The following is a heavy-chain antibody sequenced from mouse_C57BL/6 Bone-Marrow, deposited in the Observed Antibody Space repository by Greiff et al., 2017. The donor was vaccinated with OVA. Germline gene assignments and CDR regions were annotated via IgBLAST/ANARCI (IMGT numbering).Heavy chain of an antibody. Sequence: VQLQQPGAELVKPGASVKLSCKASGYTFTSYWMHWVKQRPGQGLEWIGMIHPNSGSTNYNEKFKSKATLTVDKSSSTAYMQLSSLTSEYSAVYYCARQLRLRGFAYWGQGTLVTVSA. D-gene: IGHD3-2*02. CDR3: ARQLRLRGFAY. J-gene: IGHJ3*01. V-gene: IGHV1-64*01. CDR2: IHPNSGST. CDR1: GYTFTSYW.